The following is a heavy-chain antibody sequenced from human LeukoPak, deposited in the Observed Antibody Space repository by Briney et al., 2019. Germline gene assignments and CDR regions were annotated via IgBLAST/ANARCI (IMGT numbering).Heavy chain of an antibody. J-gene: IGHJ4*02. CDR2: IYSGGST. D-gene: IGHD6-13*01. CDR3: ASFPYSSSGYDY. V-gene: IGHV3-53*01. CDR1: GFTFSSYA. Sequence: GGSLRLSCAASGFTFSSYAMSWVRQAPGKGLEWVSVIYSGGSTYYADSVKGRFTISRDNSKNTLYLQMNSLRAEDTAVYYCASFPYSSSGYDYWGQGTLVTVSS.